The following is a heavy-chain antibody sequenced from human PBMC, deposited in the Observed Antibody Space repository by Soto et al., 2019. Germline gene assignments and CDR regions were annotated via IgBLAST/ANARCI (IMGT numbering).Heavy chain of an antibody. J-gene: IGHJ4*02. D-gene: IGHD1-26*01. CDR1: GYSFTSYW. CDR3: AKRRNKVGAPFDI. Sequence: GESLKISCKGSGYSFTSYWISWVRQMPGKGLEWMGRIDPSDSYTNYSPSFQGHVTISADKSISTAYLQWSSLKASDSGMYYCAKRRNKVGAPFDIWGQGTLVTVSS. V-gene: IGHV5-10-1*01. CDR2: IDPSDSYT.